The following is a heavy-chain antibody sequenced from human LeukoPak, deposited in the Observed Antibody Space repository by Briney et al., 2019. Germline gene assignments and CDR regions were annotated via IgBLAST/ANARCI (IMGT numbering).Heavy chain of an antibody. D-gene: IGHD3-22*01. J-gene: IGHJ3*02. CDR3: ARDRSYYDTSGYYRDPDSFDI. CDR2: ISSSSSYI. Sequence: GGSLRLSCATSGFTFSNYSMNWVRQAPGKGLEWVSCISSSSSYIYYADSMKGRFTISRDNAKNSLYLQMNSLRAEDTAVYYCARDRSYYDTSGYYRDPDSFDIWGQGAMVTVSS. V-gene: IGHV3-21*01. CDR1: GFTFSNYS.